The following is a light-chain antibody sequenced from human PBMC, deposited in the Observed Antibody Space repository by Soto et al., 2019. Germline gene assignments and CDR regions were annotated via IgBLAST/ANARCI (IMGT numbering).Light chain of an antibody. V-gene: IGKV3-20*01. CDR2: GAS. CDR1: QSVSNNY. J-gene: IGKJ5*01. CDR3: QQYSSSPIT. Sequence: EIVLTQSPVTLSLSPGERATLSCRASQSVSNNYLAWYQQKPGQAPRLLIYGASNRATGIPDRFSGSGSGTDFSLTISRLDPEDFAVYYCQQYSSSPITFGQGTRLEIK.